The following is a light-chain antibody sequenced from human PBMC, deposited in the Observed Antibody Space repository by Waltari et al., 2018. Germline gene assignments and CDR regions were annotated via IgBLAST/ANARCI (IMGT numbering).Light chain of an antibody. CDR1: QTISSW. CDR2: DAS. Sequence: DIQMTQSPSTLSASVGDRVTITCRASQTISSWLAWYQQKPGKAPNLLIDDASSLESGVPSRFSGSGAGTEFTLTISSLQPEDIATFSCQESYSTLYTFGQGTKVEIK. V-gene: IGKV1-5*01. J-gene: IGKJ2*01. CDR3: QESYSTLYT.